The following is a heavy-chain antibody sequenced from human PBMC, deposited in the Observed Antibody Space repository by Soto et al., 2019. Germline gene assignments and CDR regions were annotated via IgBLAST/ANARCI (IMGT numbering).Heavy chain of an antibody. CDR1: GYSFSDYF. V-gene: IGHV1-2*02. Sequence: ASGKGSCNPSGYSFSDYFIQWVRQAPGQGLEWVAWINPKTAATNYAKKLQGRVSLTWDTSSTTAYMELTRLRPDDTAVYYCARIKWGLNYYNGMDVWGQGTTVPVSS. CDR2: INPKTAAT. J-gene: IGHJ6*02. CDR3: ARIKWGLNYYNGMDV. D-gene: IGHD1-26*01.